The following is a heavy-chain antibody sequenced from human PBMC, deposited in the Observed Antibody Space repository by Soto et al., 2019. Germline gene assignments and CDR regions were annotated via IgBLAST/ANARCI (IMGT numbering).Heavy chain of an antibody. J-gene: IGHJ6*02. D-gene: IGHD3-10*01. CDR2: FDPEDGET. CDR1: GYTLTELS. Sequence: QVQLVQSGAEVKKPGASVKVSCKVSGYTLTELSMHWVRQAPGKGLEWMGGFDPEDGETIYAQKFQGRVTMTEDTSTDTAYMELSSLRSEDTAVYYCATAGGTMVRGVIIPFSYYCGMDVWGQGTTVTVSS. CDR3: ATAGGTMVRGVIIPFSYYCGMDV. V-gene: IGHV1-24*01.